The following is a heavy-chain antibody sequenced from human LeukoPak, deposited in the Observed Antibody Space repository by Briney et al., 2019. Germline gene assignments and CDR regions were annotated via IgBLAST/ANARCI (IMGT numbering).Heavy chain of an antibody. Sequence: GGSLRLSCAASGFTFGSYAMHWVRQAPGKGLEWVAVISYDGSNKYYADSVKGRFTISRDNSKNTLYLQMNSLRAEDTAVYYCARGNNPLTQQYFDYWGQGTLVTVSS. CDR3: ARGNNPLTQQYFDY. J-gene: IGHJ4*02. D-gene: IGHD5-24*01. CDR1: GFTFGSYA. V-gene: IGHV3-30*01. CDR2: ISYDGSNK.